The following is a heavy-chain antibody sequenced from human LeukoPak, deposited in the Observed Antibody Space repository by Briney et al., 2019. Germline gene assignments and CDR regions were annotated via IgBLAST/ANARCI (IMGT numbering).Heavy chain of an antibody. D-gene: IGHD1-26*01. V-gene: IGHV4-59*01. CDR2: IYYNGNT. J-gene: IGHJ6*02. Sequence: SETLSLTCSVSDGSINSYYWNWIRRPPGKGLEWIGYIYYNGNTNYSPSPKSRVTMSVDTSKNLFSLKVSSVTAADTAVYYCARGRSNYYGMNVWGQGTTVTVSS. CDR3: ARGRSNYYGMNV. CDR1: DGSINSYY.